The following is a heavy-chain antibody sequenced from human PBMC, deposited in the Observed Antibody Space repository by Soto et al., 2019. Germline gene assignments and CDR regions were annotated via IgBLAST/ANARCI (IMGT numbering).Heavy chain of an antibody. Sequence: EVQLVESGGGLVQPGGSLRLSCAASGFRFNTNWMSWVRQAPGKGLEWVANIKHDGSERNHVDSVRGRFTISIDNAKRSLYLQRNSLRVEDTAVYYCARELSWSGRDYWGQGTLVSVSP. J-gene: IGHJ4*02. CDR1: GFRFNTNW. CDR2: IKHDGSER. V-gene: IGHV3-7*01. CDR3: ARELSWSGRDY. D-gene: IGHD3-10*01.